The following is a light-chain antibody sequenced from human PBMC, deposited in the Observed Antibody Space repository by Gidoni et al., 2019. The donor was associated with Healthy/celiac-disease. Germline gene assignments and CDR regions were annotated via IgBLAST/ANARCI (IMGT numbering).Light chain of an antibody. V-gene: IGLV2-8*01. CDR1: SSDVGGYNY. CDR3: SSYAGSNNFEVV. J-gene: IGLJ2*01. CDR2: EVS. Sequence: QSALTQPPSASGSPGKPVTISCTGTSSDVGGYNYVPWYQQHPGKAPKLMIYEVSKRPSGVPDRFSGSKSGNTASLTVSGLQAEDEADYYCSSYAGSNNFEVVFGGGTKLTVL.